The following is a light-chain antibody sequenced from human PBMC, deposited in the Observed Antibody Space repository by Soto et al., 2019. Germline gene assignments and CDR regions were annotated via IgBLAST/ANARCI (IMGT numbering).Light chain of an antibody. V-gene: IGKV3-20*01. Sequence: EIVLTQSPGTLSLSPGQIATLSFSASQSIASSYLAWYQQKPGQPPRLLLYRTFNRATGIPDRFSGSGSATDFTLTISRLEPEDFAVYYCQQYGSSPRTFGQGTKVDIK. CDR3: QQYGSSPRT. CDR1: QSIASSY. CDR2: RTF. J-gene: IGKJ1*01.